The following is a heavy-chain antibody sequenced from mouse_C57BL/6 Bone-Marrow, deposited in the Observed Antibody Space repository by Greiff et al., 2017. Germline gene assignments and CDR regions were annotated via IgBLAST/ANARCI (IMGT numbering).Heavy chain of an antibody. D-gene: IGHD2-3*01. Sequence: VQLQQPGAELVQPGASVKLSCKASGYTFTSYWMHWVKQRPGQGLEWIGMIHPNSGSTNYNEKFKSKATLTVDKSSSTAYMQLSSLTSEDSAVYYCARDDGLYYCDYWGQGTTLTASS. CDR3: ARDDGLYYCDY. CDR2: IHPNSGST. J-gene: IGHJ2*01. CDR1: GYTFTSYW. V-gene: IGHV1-64*01.